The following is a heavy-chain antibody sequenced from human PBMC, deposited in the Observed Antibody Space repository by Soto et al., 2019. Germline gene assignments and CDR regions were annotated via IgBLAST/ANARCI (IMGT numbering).Heavy chain of an antibody. J-gene: IGHJ4*02. Sequence: EVQLVESGGGLVQPGRSLRLSCAASGFTFDDYAMHWVRQAPGKGLEWVSGISWNSGSIGYADSVKGRFTISRDNAKNFLYLQMDSPGAEDTALYYCAKDIGPTGVRGVIFDYWGQGTLVNVSS. CDR2: ISWNSGSI. CDR3: AKDIGPTGVRGVIFDY. D-gene: IGHD3-10*01. CDR1: GFTFDDYA. V-gene: IGHV3-9*01.